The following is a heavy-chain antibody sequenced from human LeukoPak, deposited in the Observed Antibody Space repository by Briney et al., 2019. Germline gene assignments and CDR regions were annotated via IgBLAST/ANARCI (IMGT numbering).Heavy chain of an antibody. D-gene: IGHD3-22*01. Sequence: GGSLRLSCAASGFTFSTYTMNWVRQAPGKGLEWVSSISSGSSYIYYADSLKGRFTISRDNAKNSLDLQMHSLRGEDTAVYYCARDLGTIGYSGYDAFDIWGQGTMVTVSS. J-gene: IGHJ3*02. CDR3: ARDLGTIGYSGYDAFDI. CDR2: ISSGSSYI. V-gene: IGHV3-21*01. CDR1: GFTFSTYT.